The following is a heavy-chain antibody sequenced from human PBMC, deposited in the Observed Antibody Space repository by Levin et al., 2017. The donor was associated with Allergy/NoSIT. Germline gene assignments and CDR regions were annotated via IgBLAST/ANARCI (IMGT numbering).Heavy chain of an antibody. Sequence: LRLSCTVSGDSVNSGDYYWSWIRQPPGTGLEWIGYIYYSGTTYYNPSLKSRVSISVDTSKNQFSLKLSSVTAADTAVYYCVRYYYDSRAPGFDPWGQGTLVIVSS. D-gene: IGHD3-22*01. CDR3: VRYYYDSRAPGFDP. J-gene: IGHJ5*02. V-gene: IGHV4-30-4*08. CDR2: IYYSGTT. CDR1: GDSVNSGDYY.